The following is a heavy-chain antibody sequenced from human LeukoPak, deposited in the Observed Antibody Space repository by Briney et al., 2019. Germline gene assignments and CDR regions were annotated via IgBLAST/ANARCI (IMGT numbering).Heavy chain of an antibody. CDR3: ARVFVVVTAQDAFDI. CDR1: GYTFTGYY. J-gene: IGHJ3*02. V-gene: IGHV1-2*02. D-gene: IGHD2-21*02. Sequence: ASVKVSCKASGYTFTGYYIHWVRQAPGQGLEWMGWINPNSGGTNYAQKFQGRVTMTRDTSISTAYMELSRLRSDDTAVYYCARVFVVVTAQDAFDIWGQGTMVTVSS. CDR2: INPNSGGT.